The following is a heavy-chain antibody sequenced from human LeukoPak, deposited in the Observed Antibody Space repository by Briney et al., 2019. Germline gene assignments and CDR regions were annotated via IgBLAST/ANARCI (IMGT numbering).Heavy chain of an antibody. CDR1: GFTFSNYW. CDR2: INTDGSST. D-gene: IGHD6-13*01. CDR3: ARESGIAAALDL. Sequence: PGGSLRLSCAASGFTFSNYWMTWVRQAPGKGLVWVSRINTDGSSTSYADSVKGRFTISRDNAKNTLYLQMNSLRAEDTAVYYCARESGIAAALDLWGQGTLVTVSS. V-gene: IGHV3-74*01. J-gene: IGHJ5*02.